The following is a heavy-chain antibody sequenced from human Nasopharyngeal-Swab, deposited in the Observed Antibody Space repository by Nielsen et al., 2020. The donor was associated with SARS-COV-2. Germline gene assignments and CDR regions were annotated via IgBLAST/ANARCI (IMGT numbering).Heavy chain of an antibody. V-gene: IGHV1-46*01. CDR1: GYTFTSYY. D-gene: IGHD6-6*01. J-gene: IGHJ6*02. CDR2: INPSGGST. CDR3: ARDPTPAVDSSSSLDYYYGMDV. Sequence: ASVKVSCKAYGYTFTSYYMHWVRQAPGQGLEWMGIINPSGGSTSYAQKFQGRVTMTRDTSTSTVYMELSSLRSEDTAVYYCARDPTPAVDSSSSLDYYYGMDVWGQGTTVTVSS.